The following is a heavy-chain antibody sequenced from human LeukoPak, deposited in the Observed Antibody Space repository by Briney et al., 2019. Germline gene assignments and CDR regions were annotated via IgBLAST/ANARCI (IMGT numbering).Heavy chain of an antibody. CDR3: AKQRDYSSSWYDPNLDY. V-gene: IGHV3-33*06. CDR1: GFTFSSYG. D-gene: IGHD6-13*01. CDR2: IWYDGSNK. J-gene: IGHJ4*02. Sequence: GGSLRLSCAASGFTFSSYGMHWVRQAPGKGLEWVAVIWYDGSNKYYADSVKGRFTISRDNSKNTLYLQMNSLRADDTAVYYCAKQRDYSSSWYDPNLDYWGQGTLVTVSS.